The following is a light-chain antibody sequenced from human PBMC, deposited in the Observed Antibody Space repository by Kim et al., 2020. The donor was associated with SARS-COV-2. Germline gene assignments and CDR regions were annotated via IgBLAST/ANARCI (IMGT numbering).Light chain of an antibody. V-gene: IGLV1-51*01. Sequence: GPKATTSCSGSSSNIGQNYVSWYQQFPGTAPKLLIYGNNKRHSGIPDRFSGSKSGTSATLGITGLQTGDEADYYCGTWDSSLNGLVFGGGTQLTVL. CDR3: GTWDSSLNGLV. J-gene: IGLJ2*01. CDR1: SSNIGQNY. CDR2: GNN.